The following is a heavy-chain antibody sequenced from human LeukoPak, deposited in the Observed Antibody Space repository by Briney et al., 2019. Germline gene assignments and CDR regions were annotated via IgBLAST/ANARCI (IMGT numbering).Heavy chain of an antibody. CDR1: GGSISSYY. CDR2: IHYSGSS. V-gene: IGHV4-59*12. D-gene: IGHD5-18*01. Sequence: PSETLSLTCTVSGGSISSYYWSWIWQPPGEGLEWIGYIHYSGSSDYNSSLKSRVTISEDKSKNQFSLKSRSVTAADTAVYYCARDLRALVWGQGTLVTVSS. CDR3: ARDLRALV. J-gene: IGHJ4*02.